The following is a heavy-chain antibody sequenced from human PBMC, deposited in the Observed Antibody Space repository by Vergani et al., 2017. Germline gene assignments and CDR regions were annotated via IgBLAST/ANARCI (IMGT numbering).Heavy chain of an antibody. CDR2: IIPIFGIA. CDR3: ARGGGLVDLTGYYRDFDY. V-gene: IGHV1-69*17. J-gene: IGHJ4*02. CDR1: GGTFSSYA. D-gene: IGHD3-9*01. Sequence: QVQLVQSGAEVKKPGSSVKVSCKASGGTFSSYAISWVRQAPGQGLEWMGGIIPIFGIANYAQKFQGRVTITADKSTSTAYMELSSLRSEDTAVYYCARGGGLVDLTGYYRDFDYWGQGTLVTVSS.